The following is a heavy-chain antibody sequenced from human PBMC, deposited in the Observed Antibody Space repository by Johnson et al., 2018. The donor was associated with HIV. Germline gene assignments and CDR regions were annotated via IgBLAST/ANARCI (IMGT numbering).Heavy chain of an antibody. CDR1: GFTVSSNY. Sequence: VQLVESGGGVVQPGGSLRLSCAVSGFTVSSNYMSWVRQAPGKGLEWVSVIYSGGTTYSADSVKGRFTISRDNSKNTLYLQMNSLRAEDTAVYYCARDLSGAFDIWGQGTMVTVSS. CDR2: IYSGGTT. D-gene: IGHD3-3*01. CDR3: ARDLSGAFDI. J-gene: IGHJ3*02. V-gene: IGHV3-66*02.